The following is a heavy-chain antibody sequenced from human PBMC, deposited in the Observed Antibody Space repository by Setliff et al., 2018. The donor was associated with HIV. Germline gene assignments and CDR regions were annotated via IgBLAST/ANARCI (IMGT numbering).Heavy chain of an antibody. CDR3: ARVGSHGFFDY. Sequence: ASVKVSCKASGYTFTDHYIHWVRQAPGQGLEWMGWINPNSGGTNYAQKFQGRVTMTRDTSINTAYMELSRLRSDDTAVYYCARVGSHGFFDYWGQGTLVTVSS. CDR1: GYTFTDHY. V-gene: IGHV1-2*02. CDR2: INPNSGGT. J-gene: IGHJ4*02.